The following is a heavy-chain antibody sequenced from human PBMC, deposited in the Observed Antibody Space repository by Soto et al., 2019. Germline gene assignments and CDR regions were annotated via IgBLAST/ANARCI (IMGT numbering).Heavy chain of an antibody. V-gene: IGHV4-31*02. J-gene: IGHJ3*02. CDR1: GFSMTSGYY. Sequence: SATLSITCAVSGFSMTSGYYWGWIRQHPGKGLEWIGYIYYSGSTYYNPSLKSRVSISLYAAKNELCLKLVSVTAANTAVYYCARENGPYYDFWRGYYTRVFDIWGQGKMFPFSS. CDR3: ARENGPYYDFWRGYYTRVFDI. CDR2: IYYSGST. D-gene: IGHD3-3*01.